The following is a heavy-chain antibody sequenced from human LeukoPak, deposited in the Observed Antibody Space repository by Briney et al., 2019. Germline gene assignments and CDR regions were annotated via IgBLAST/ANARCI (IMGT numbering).Heavy chain of an antibody. J-gene: IGHJ4*02. CDR3: ARVRRASFGY. V-gene: IGHV3-53*01. Sequence: PGGSLRLSCAASGITVSTNYMSWVRQAPGKGLEWVSVIYSGGSTYYADSVKGRFTISRDNSKNTLYLQMNSLRAEDTAVYYCARVRRASFGYWGQGTLVTVSS. CDR1: GITVSTNY. CDR2: IYSGGST. D-gene: IGHD1-26*01.